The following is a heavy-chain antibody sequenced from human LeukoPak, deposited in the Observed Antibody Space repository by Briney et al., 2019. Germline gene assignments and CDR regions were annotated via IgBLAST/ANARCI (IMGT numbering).Heavy chain of an antibody. CDR3: ARGWAVAGTGGFDY. CDR1: GVSFSGYY. J-gene: IGHJ4*02. CDR2: INHSGST. Sequence: SETLSLTCAVYGVSFSGYYWSWLRQPPGKGLEWIGEINHSGSTNYNPSLKSRVTIPVDTSKNQFSLKLSSVTAADTAVYYCARGWAVAGTGGFDYWGQGTLVTVSS. D-gene: IGHD6-19*01. V-gene: IGHV4-34*01.